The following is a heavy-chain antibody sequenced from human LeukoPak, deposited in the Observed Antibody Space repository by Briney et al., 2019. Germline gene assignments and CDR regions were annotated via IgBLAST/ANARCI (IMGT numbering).Heavy chain of an antibody. CDR3: ARRSTVAGRGRFDP. CDR2: VHYSGST. CDR1: GGSIRSSSYY. V-gene: IGHV4-39*01. J-gene: IGHJ5*02. Sequence: SETLSLTCTVSGGSIRSSSYYWGWIRQPPGKGLEWIGSVHYSGSTYDNPSLKSRVTISVDTSKNQFSLKLISVTAADTAVYYCARRSTVAGRGRFDPWGQGTLVPASS. D-gene: IGHD6-19*01.